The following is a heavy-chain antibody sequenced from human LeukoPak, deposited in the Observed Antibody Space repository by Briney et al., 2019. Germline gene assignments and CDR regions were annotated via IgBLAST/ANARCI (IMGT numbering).Heavy chain of an antibody. Sequence: SETLSLTCTVSGGSISSGGYYWSWIRQPPGKGLEWIGYIYHSGSTYYNPSLKSRVTISVDKSKNQFSLKLSSVTAADTAVYYCARLVLLWFGEYPGWFDPWGQGTLVTVSS. D-gene: IGHD3-10*01. V-gene: IGHV4-30-2*01. CDR3: ARLVLLWFGEYPGWFDP. CDR1: GGSISSGGYY. CDR2: IYHSGST. J-gene: IGHJ5*02.